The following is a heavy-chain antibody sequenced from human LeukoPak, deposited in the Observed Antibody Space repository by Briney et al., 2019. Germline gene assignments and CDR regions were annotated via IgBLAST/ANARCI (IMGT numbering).Heavy chain of an antibody. Sequence: GGSLRLSCAASGFTFSDYYMSWIRQAPGKGLEWVSYISSSGSTIYYADSVKGRFTISRDNAKNSLYLQMNSLRAEDTAVYYCARDAIYDSSGYYTPFFDYWGQGTLVTVSP. CDR1: GFTFSDYY. CDR3: ARDAIYDSSGYYTPFFDY. CDR2: ISSSGSTI. D-gene: IGHD3-22*01. V-gene: IGHV3-11*04. J-gene: IGHJ4*02.